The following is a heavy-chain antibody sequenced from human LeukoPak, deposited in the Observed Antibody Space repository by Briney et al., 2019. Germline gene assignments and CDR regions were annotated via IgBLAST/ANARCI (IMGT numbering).Heavy chain of an antibody. CDR3: AKDEHGNYGTIDY. V-gene: IGHV3-9*01. CDR1: GFTFDDYA. Sequence: GGSLRLSCAASGFTFDDYAMHWVRQAPGKGLEWVSGISWNSRTIGYVDSVKGRFTISRDNARKSVYLQMNSLRAEDTALYYCAKDEHGNYGTIDYWGQGTLVTVSS. CDR2: ISWNSRTI. J-gene: IGHJ4*02. D-gene: IGHD3-3*01.